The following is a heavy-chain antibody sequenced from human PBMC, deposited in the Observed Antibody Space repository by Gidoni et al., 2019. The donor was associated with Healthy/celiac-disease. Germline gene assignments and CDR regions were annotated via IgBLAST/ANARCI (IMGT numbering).Heavy chain of an antibody. CDR1: GFTFSSYT. V-gene: IGHV3-21*01. CDR2: ISSSSSYI. Sequence: EVQLVESGGGLVKPGGSLRLSCAASGFTFSSYTRNWVRQAPGKGLEWVSSISSSSSYIYYADSVKGRFTISRDNAKNSLYLQMNSLRAEDTAVYYCARVSEGPYVWGSYRYTGDYWGQGTLVTVSS. CDR3: ARVSEGPYVWGSYRYTGDY. D-gene: IGHD3-16*02. J-gene: IGHJ4*02.